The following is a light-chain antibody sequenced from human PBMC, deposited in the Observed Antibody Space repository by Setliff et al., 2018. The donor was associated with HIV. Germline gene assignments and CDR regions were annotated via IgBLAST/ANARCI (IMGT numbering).Light chain of an antibody. CDR3: ASWDDSLKVYV. CDR2: TNS. CDR1: NSNIGTTT. Sequence: SVLTQSPSVSGTPGQRVTISCSGSNSNIGTTTVNWYQRLPGAAPKLLIYTNSHRPSGVPDRFSGSKSGTSASLAISGLQSEDEAEYYCASWDDSLKVYVFGSGTKGTVL. V-gene: IGLV1-44*01. J-gene: IGLJ1*01.